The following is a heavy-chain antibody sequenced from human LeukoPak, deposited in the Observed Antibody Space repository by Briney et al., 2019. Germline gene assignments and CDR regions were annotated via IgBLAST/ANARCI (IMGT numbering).Heavy chain of an antibody. Sequence: GESLKISCKGSGYSFTSYWIGWVRLLPGKGLEWMGIIYPRDSDTRYSPSFQGQVTVSADKSISTAYLQWNTLEASDTAMYYCARRQYSGYDFDFWGQGTLVTVSS. CDR1: GYSFTSYW. CDR2: IYPRDSDT. V-gene: IGHV5-51*01. CDR3: ARRQYSGYDFDF. J-gene: IGHJ4*02. D-gene: IGHD5-12*01.